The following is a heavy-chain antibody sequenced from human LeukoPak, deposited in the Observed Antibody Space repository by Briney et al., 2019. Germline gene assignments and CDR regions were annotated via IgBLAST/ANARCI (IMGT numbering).Heavy chain of an antibody. Sequence: PGGSLRLSCAASGFTFSSYWMSWVRQAPGKGLEWVASIKQDGSEKYYVDSVKGRFTISRDNAKNSLYLQMNSLRAEDTAVYYCARDLGDSTCGGDCYSFVDYWGQGTLVTVSS. CDR2: IKQDGSEK. V-gene: IGHV3-7*03. CDR1: GFTFSSYW. D-gene: IGHD2-21*02. CDR3: ARDLGDSTCGGDCYSFVDY. J-gene: IGHJ4*02.